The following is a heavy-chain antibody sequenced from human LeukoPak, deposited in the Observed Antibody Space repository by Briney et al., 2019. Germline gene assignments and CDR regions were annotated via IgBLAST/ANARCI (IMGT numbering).Heavy chain of an antibody. Sequence: PGGSLRLSCAASGFTFNNYEMNWVRQAPGKGLEWVAYISTSGRSIYYADTVKGRFTISRDNAKNSLHLQMNSLRAEDTAVYYCARYDYSNYGSWFDPWGQGTLVTVSS. CDR3: ARYDYSNYGSWFDP. CDR2: ISTSGRSI. CDR1: GFTFNNYE. V-gene: IGHV3-48*03. D-gene: IGHD4-11*01. J-gene: IGHJ5*02.